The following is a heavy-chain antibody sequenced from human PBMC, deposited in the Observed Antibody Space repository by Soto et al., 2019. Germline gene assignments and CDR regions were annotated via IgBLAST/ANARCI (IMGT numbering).Heavy chain of an antibody. CDR3: ATDKPPGPTYYGIEV. CDR2: FDPEDGET. V-gene: IGHV1-24*01. J-gene: IGHJ6*02. Sequence: QVQLVQSGAEVKKPGASVKVSCKVSGYTLTELSMHWVRQAPGKGLEWMGGFDPEDGETIYAQKFQGRGTKTEDTSTDTAYMELSSLRSEETAVYYCATDKPPGPTYYGIEVWGQGTTVTVSS. CDR1: GYTLTELS.